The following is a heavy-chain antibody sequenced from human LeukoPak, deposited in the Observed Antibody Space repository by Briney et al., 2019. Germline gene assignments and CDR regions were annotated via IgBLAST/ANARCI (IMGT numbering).Heavy chain of an antibody. CDR2: INHSGST. D-gene: IGHD6-13*01. V-gene: IGHV4-34*01. Sequence: SETLSLTCGVYGGSFSGYYWNWTRQSPGKGLEWIGEINHSGSTNYNPSLKSRVTMSVDTSQKQFSLRLTSLRAADTAVYYCARGRYLATLGGAAAGFLDYWGQGTVVTVSS. J-gene: IGHJ4*02. CDR3: ARGRYLATLGGAAAGFLDY. CDR1: GGSFSGYY.